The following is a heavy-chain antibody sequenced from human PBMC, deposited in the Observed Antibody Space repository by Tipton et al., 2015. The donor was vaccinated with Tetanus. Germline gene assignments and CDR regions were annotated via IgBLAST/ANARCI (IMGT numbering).Heavy chain of an antibody. Sequence: TLSLTCAVSGVSIKRSSFYWGWIRQAPGRGLEWIGSINYSGTTYYSPPLKNLATISVDTSKNQLSLKITSVTADDTSVYYCARRPECRGGTCHWYFDLRGPGALVTVSS. V-gene: IGHV4-39*01. CDR2: INYSGTT. J-gene: IGHJ2*01. D-gene: IGHD2-15*01. CDR3: ARRPECRGGTCHWYFDL. CDR1: GVSIKRSSFY.